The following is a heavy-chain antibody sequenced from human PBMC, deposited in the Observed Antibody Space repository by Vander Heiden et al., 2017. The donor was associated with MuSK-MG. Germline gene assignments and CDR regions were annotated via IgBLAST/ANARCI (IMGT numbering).Heavy chain of an antibody. CDR3: ARIQGHCTGGCYSRWYFDL. V-gene: IGHV3-23*01. Sequence: EVQLLESGGGLAQPGMSLRLPCAASGLILHNYALIWVRQAPGKGLEWVSGAGGRDGATYYADSVRGRFTISRDNTKDMLYLQMNSLRVEDTAMYYCARIQGHCTGGCYSRWYFDLWGRGTLLTVSS. CDR1: GLILHNYA. D-gene: IGHD2-21*02. CDR2: AGGRDGAT. J-gene: IGHJ2*01.